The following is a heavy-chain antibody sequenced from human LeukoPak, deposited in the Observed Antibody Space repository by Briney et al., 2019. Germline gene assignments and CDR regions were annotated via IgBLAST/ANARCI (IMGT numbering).Heavy chain of an antibody. J-gene: IGHJ4*02. D-gene: IGHD3-10*01. Sequence: QPGGSLRLSCTASGFTFTSHWMHWVRQVPGKGLVWVSRINGDGSGTNHADYVKGRFTISRDNAKNTLYLQMNSLRVEDTAVYYCARDSVYGSGSSDYWGQGTLVTVSS. V-gene: IGHV3-74*01. CDR1: GFTFTSHW. CDR3: ARDSVYGSGSSDY. CDR2: INGDGSGT.